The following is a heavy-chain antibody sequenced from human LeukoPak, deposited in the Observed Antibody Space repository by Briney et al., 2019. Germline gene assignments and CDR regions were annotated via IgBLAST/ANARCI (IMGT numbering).Heavy chain of an antibody. CDR2: INYIRTT. CDR3: ARSYSSSDHYYYYGMDV. CDR1: GGSISSYY. V-gene: IGHV4-59*08. Sequence: SETLSLTCTVSGGSISSYYWNWIRQPPGKGLEWIGYINYIRTTDYNPSLKSRVTISLDTSENWFSLKLSSVTAAGTAMYYCARSYSSSDHYYYYGMDVWGQGTTVTVSS. J-gene: IGHJ6*02. D-gene: IGHD6-13*01.